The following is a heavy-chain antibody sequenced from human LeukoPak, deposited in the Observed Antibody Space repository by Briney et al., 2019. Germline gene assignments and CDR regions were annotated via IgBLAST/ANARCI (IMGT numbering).Heavy chain of an antibody. CDR2: FSNSGST. CDR1: GGSISSYY. CDR3: ARYGKSGYYTPGFDY. D-gene: IGHD3-3*01. J-gene: IGHJ4*02. V-gene: IGHV4-4*07. Sequence: PSEPLSLTCSLSGGSISSYYWSWFRQPAGKGLEWIGRFSNSGSTDYNSSSKSRVNMSVDMSKNKFSLILSSVTAADTAVYYCARYGKSGYYTPGFDYWGQGTLVTVSS.